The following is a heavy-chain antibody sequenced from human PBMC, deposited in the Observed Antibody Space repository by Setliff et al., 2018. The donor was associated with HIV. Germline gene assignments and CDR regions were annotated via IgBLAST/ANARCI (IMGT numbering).Heavy chain of an antibody. D-gene: IGHD3-3*01. CDR3: ARNFWNGPPDYYYYGLDV. Sequence: PSETLSLTCTVSGVSISSYYWSWIRQPAGKGLEWIGRIYTSGSTNYNPSLKSRVTMSVDTSKNQFSLKLSSVTAADTAVYYCARNFWNGPPDYYYYGLDVWGQGTTVTVSS. J-gene: IGHJ6*02. CDR1: GVSISSYY. V-gene: IGHV4-4*07. CDR2: IYTSGST.